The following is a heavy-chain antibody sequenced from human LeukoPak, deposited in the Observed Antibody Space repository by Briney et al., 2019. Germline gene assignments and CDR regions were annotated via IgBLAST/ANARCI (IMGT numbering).Heavy chain of an antibody. D-gene: IGHD3-10*01. CDR1: GGSISSSSYY. Sequence: SETLSLTCTVSGGSISSSSYYWGWLRQPPGKGLEWIGSIYYSGSTYYNPSLKSRVTISVDTSKNQFSLKLSSVTAADTAVYYCAREYYYGSGSYKSSDFDYWGQGTLVTVSS. J-gene: IGHJ4*02. CDR3: AREYYYGSGSYKSSDFDY. CDR2: IYYSGST. V-gene: IGHV4-39*07.